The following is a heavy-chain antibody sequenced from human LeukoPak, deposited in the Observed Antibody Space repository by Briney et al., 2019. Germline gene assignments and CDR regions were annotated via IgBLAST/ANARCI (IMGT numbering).Heavy chain of an antibody. D-gene: IGHD6-6*01. Sequence: GRSLRLSCAASGFTFDDYAMHWVRQAPGKGLEWVSGISWNSGSIGYADSVKGRFTISRDNAKNSLYLQMNSLRAEDTALYYCARATLEYSSSSFDYWGQGTLVTVSS. CDR2: ISWNSGSI. CDR3: ARATLEYSSSSFDY. CDR1: GFTFDDYA. J-gene: IGHJ4*02. V-gene: IGHV3-9*01.